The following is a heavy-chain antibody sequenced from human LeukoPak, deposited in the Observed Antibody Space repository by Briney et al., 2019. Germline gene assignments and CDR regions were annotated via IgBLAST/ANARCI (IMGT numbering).Heavy chain of an antibody. CDR2: IRYDGSNK. J-gene: IGHJ6*03. CDR1: GFTFSSYG. CDR3: AKVSCGGDCYFYYYYYMDV. V-gene: IGHV3-30*02. Sequence: PGGSLRLSRAASGFTFSSYGMHWVRQAPGKGLEWVAFIRYDGSNKYYADSVKGRFTISRDNSKNTLYLQMNSLRAEDTAVYYCAKVSCGGDCYFYYYYYMDVWGKGTTVTISS. D-gene: IGHD2-21*02.